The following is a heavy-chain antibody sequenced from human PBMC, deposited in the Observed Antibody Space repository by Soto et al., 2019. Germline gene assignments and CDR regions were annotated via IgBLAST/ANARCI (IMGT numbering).Heavy chain of an antibody. D-gene: IGHD6-13*01. CDR3: ARGAAAGVDYGMDV. J-gene: IGHJ6*02. CDR2: IYSSGGT. CDR1: GGSMSSYY. Sequence: QVQLQESGPGLVKPSETLSLTCTVSGGSMSSYYWSWIRQPAGEGLEWIGRIYSSGGTNYNPSLKSRVSISKDTSKEQCSLKLNLVTAADTAVYYCARGAAAGVDYGMDVWGRGTTVTVS. V-gene: IGHV4-4*07.